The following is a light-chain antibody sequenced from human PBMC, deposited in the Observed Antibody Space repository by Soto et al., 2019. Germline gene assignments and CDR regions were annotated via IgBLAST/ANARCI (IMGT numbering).Light chain of an antibody. J-gene: IGKJ3*01. CDR3: QQYNSFLLT. Sequence: DIQMTQSPSTLSASVGDRVTITCRASQSIGRSLAWYQQKLGEAPNLLIYEASSLESGVPSRFSGSGSWTEFTLTISSLQPDDFATYYCQQYNSFLLTFGPGTTVDIK. V-gene: IGKV1-5*01. CDR2: EAS. CDR1: QSIGRS.